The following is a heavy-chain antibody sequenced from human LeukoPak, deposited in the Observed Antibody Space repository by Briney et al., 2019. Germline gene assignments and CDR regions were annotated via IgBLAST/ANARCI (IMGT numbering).Heavy chain of an antibody. CDR1: GFTFSSYA. J-gene: IGHJ4*02. D-gene: IGHD3-10*01. CDR2: ISGSGGST. CDR3: AKDLHYYGSGSYLY. Sequence: GGSLRLSCAASGFTFSSYAMSWVRQAPGKGLEWVSAISGSGGSTYYADSVKGRFTISRDNSKNTLYLQMNSLRAEDTAVYYCAKDLHYYGSGSYLYWGQGTLVTVSS. V-gene: IGHV3-23*01.